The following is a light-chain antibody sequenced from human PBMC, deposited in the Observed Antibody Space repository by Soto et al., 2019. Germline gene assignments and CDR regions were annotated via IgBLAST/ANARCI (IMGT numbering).Light chain of an antibody. V-gene: IGLV2-11*01. CDR1: SIDVGRYNH. J-gene: IGLJ1*01. Sequence: LTQHRSVPGAPVQSVTISCTRTSIDVGRYNHVSWDPQHPGKAPTLIIFDVTKLPSGVPDRFSGSKSGNTDYLTVSGLQAEDEADYYCMSYVGSNIFVFGTGTKVTVL. CDR2: DVT. CDR3: MSYVGSNIFV.